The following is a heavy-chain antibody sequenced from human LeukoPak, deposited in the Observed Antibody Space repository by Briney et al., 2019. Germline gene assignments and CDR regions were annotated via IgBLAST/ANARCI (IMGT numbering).Heavy chain of an antibody. J-gene: IGHJ6*02. D-gene: IGHD2-15*01. V-gene: IGHV4-34*01. CDR2: INHSGST. CDR3: ARDLGVVAAKWHYYYGMDV. CDR1: GGSFSGYY. Sequence: SETLSLTCAVYGGSFSGYYWSWIRQPPGKGLEWIGEINHSGSTNYNPSLKSRVTISVDTSKNQFSLKLSSVTAADTAVYYCARDLGVVAAKWHYYYGMDVWGQGTTVTVSS.